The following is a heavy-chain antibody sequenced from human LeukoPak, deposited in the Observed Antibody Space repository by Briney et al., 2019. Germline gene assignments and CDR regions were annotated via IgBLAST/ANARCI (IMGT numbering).Heavy chain of an antibody. Sequence: SVKVSCQASGCTFISYAIRWVRQAPGQGLEWMGGINHRFGTATYAKKFRGRVTITTDESTSTACMELSSLRSEDTAVYYFAEREIAGVRGWFDPWGQGTLVTVSS. CDR1: GCTFISYA. CDR3: AEREIAGVRGWFDP. D-gene: IGHD6-13*01. V-gene: IGHV1-69*05. CDR2: INHRFGTA. J-gene: IGHJ5*02.